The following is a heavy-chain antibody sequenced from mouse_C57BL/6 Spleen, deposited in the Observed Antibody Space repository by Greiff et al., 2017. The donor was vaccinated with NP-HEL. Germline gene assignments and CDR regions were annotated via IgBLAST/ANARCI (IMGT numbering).Heavy chain of an antibody. Sequence: EVKLVESEGGLVQPGSSMKLSCTASGFTFSDYYMAWVRQVPEKGLEWVANINYDGSSTYYLDSLKSRFIISRDNAKNILYLQMSSLKSEDTATYYCARDRDYGDGFARDYWGQGTSVTVSS. CDR2: INYDGSST. CDR3: ARDRDYGDGFARDY. V-gene: IGHV5-16*01. D-gene: IGHD2-4*01. J-gene: IGHJ4*01. CDR1: GFTFSDYY.